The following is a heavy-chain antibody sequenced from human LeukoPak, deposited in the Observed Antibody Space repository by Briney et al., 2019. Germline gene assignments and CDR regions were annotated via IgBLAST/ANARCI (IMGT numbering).Heavy chain of an antibody. J-gene: IGHJ3*02. D-gene: IGHD5-18*01. CDR1: GYRFTSYW. Sequence: GESLKISCQGSGYRFTSYWIGWVRQLPGKGLEWMGIIYPGDSDTRYSPSFQGQVTISADKSISTAYLQWSSLKASDTAMYYCARRSLKDTAMVRDAFDIWGQGTMVTVSS. CDR3: ARRSLKDTAMVRDAFDI. CDR2: IYPGDSDT. V-gene: IGHV5-51*01.